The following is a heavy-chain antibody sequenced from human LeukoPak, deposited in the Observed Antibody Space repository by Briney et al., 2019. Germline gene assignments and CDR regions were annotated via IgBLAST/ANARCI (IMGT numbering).Heavy chain of an antibody. J-gene: IGHJ4*02. D-gene: IGHD3-16*02. Sequence: GGSLRLSCVASGFTFSSDAMGWVRQGPGKGLEWVSTISDSGGSTYYADSVKGRFTISRDNSKNTLYLQMNSLRAEDTAVYYCAKEGGYGELSSYFDYWGQGTLVTVSS. CDR2: ISDSGGST. V-gene: IGHV3-23*01. CDR3: AKEGGYGELSSYFDY. CDR1: GFTFSSDA.